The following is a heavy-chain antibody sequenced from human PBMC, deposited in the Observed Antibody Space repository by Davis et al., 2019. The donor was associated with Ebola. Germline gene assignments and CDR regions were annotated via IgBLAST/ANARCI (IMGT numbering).Heavy chain of an antibody. V-gene: IGHV4-59*08. CDR2: IYYSGST. CDR1: GGSISSYY. CDR3: AGGGMYGFDY. J-gene: IGHJ4*02. Sequence: SETLSLTCTVSGGSISSYYWSWIRQPPGKGLEWIGYIYYSGSTNYNPSLKSRVTISVDTSKNQFSLKLSSVTAADTAVYYCAGGGMYGFDYWGQGTLVTVSS. D-gene: IGHD2-8*01.